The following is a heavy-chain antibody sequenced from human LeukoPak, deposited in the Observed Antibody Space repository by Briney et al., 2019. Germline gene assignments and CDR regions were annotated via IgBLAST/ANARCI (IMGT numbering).Heavy chain of an antibody. CDR2: SIPLFGSP. J-gene: IGHJ4*02. V-gene: IGHV1-69*13. CDR1: GGTFSRYG. D-gene: IGHD3-9*01. Sequence: SVKLSCKASGGTFSRYGVSWVRHAPGQGLDLTGGSIPLFGSPNYAQKFQDRLTITAGESADESTSTAYMELSSLTSEDTAMYYCARDRGSLTQNYFDSWGQGTLVTVST. CDR3: ARDRGSLTQNYFDS.